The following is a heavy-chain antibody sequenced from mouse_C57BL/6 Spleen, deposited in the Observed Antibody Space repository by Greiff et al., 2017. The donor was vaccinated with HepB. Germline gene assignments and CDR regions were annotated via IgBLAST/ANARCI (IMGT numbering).Heavy chain of an antibody. CDR2: IDPSDSYT. CDR1: GYTFTSYW. Sequence: QVQLQQPGAELVKPGASVKLSCKASGYTFTSYWMQWVKQRPGQGLEWIGEIDPSDSYTNYNQKFKGKATLTVDTSSSTAYMQLSSLTSEDSAVYYCARKFYYYCGSSYFDFWGKGTTLTVSS. D-gene: IGHD1-1*01. V-gene: IGHV1-50*01. J-gene: IGHJ2*01. CDR3: ARKFYYYCGSSYFDF.